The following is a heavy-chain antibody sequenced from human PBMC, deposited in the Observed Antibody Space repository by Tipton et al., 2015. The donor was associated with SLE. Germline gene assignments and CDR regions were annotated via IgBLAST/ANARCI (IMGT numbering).Heavy chain of an antibody. CDR2: ISRNSDYI. J-gene: IGHJ3*01. D-gene: IGHD3-10*01. Sequence: QLVQSGGGLVRPGGSLRLSCAASGFVFTSYCMSWVRQAPGKGLEWVSSISRNSDYIYYADSVKGRFTISRDNAKNSVYLQMNTLRAEDTAVYYCASTPSMVEGPVLAWGQGTMVTVSS. CDR1: GFVFTSYC. CDR3: ASTPSMVEGPVLA. V-gene: IGHV3-21*03.